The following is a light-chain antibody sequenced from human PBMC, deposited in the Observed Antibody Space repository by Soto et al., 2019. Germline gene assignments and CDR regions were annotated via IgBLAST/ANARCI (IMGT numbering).Light chain of an antibody. CDR2: GAS. CDR1: QDIHTW. V-gene: IGKV1-12*01. CDR3: QQANSFPFT. Sequence: DTQMTQSPSSVSASVGDRVTISCRASQDIHTWLAWYQQKPGKAPNLLIYGASILQSGVPSRFSGSRSVTDFTLPISSLQPEDSATYYCQQANSFPFTFGPGTKVDV. J-gene: IGKJ3*01.